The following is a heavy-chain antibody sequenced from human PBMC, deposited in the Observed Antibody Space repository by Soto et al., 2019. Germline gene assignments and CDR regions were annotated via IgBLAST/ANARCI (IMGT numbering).Heavy chain of an antibody. CDR2: IGTADDT. D-gene: IGHD5-12*01. J-gene: IGHJ6*02. Sequence: GGSLRLSCAASGFTFNTYDMHWVRQAAGKGLEWVSAIGTADDTYYQGSVKGRFTISREDAKNSLFLQMSSLRVEDTAVYYCVREVAGYADYYGMDVWGQGTTVTVSS. V-gene: IGHV3-13*01. CDR1: GFTFNTYD. CDR3: VREVAGYADYYGMDV.